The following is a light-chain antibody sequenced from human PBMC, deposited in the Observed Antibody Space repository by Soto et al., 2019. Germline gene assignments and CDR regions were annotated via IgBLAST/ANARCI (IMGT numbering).Light chain of an antibody. CDR3: QQYGSSL. Sequence: EIVLTQSPGTLSLPRGERATLSCRASQSVSSSYLAWYQQKPGQAPRLLIYGASSRATGIPDRFSGSGSGTGFTLTISRLEPEDFAVYYCQQYGSSLFGPGTKVDIK. CDR1: QSVSSSY. V-gene: IGKV3-20*01. J-gene: IGKJ3*01. CDR2: GAS.